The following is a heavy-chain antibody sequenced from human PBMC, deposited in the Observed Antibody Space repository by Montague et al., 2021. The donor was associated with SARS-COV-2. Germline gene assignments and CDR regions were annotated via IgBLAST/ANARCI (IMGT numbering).Heavy chain of an antibody. V-gene: IGHV4-34*01. D-gene: IGHD4-11*01. CDR1: GDSISGVC. CDR2: IYDRGSTNY. Sequence: SETLSLTCAVYGDSISGVCWTWIRQPPGKGMDWIADIYDRGSTNYNYNSSLKSRVTISADTSKNQVSLKLTSATAADTAVYYCARGDPHTVTVISLCGETGFDHWGQGTLVTVSS. CDR3: ARGDPHTVTVISLCGETGFDH. J-gene: IGHJ5*02.